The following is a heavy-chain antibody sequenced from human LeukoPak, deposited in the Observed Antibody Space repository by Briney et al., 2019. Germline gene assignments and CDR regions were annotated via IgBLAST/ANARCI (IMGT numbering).Heavy chain of an antibody. CDR1: GFTFSNYD. CDR3: ARAAITMIRGVVTGGLDY. CDR2: IGTAGDT. D-gene: IGHD3-10*01. Sequence: GGSLRLSCAASGFTFSNYDMHWVRQATGKGLEWVSGIGTAGDTYYPGSVKGRFTISRENAKNSLYLQMNSLRAGDTAVCYCARAAITMIRGVVTGGLDYWGQGTLVTVSS. J-gene: IGHJ4*02. V-gene: IGHV3-13*04.